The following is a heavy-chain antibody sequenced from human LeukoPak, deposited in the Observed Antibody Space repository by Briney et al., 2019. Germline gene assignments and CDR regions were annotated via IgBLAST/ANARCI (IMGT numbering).Heavy chain of an antibody. CDR2: IYDSGST. Sequence: SETLSLTCTVSGGPIRSSYYYWGWIRQPPGKGLEWIGSIYDSGSTYYNPSLRSRVTISVDTSKNQFSLKLNSVTAADTAVYYCARVGGGDCNGGSCFFQPFDNWGQGILVTVSS. J-gene: IGHJ4*02. D-gene: IGHD2-15*01. CDR1: GGPIRSSYYY. V-gene: IGHV4-39*01. CDR3: ARVGGGDCNGGSCFFQPFDN.